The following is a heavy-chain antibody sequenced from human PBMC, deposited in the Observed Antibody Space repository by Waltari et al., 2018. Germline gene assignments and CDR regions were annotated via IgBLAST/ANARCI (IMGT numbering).Heavy chain of an antibody. J-gene: IGHJ6*02. CDR2: KKQDGSEK. V-gene: IGHV3-7*01. Sequence: EVQLVESGGGLVQPGGSLRLSCAASGFTFSSYWMSWVRQAPGKGLEWVANKKQDGSEKYYVDSGKSQFTISRDNAKNALYLQINSLRAEDTAVYYCARETTGYYYYYGMDVWGQGTTVTVSS. CDR1: GFTFSSYW. CDR3: ARETTGYYYYYGMDV. D-gene: IGHD1-1*01.